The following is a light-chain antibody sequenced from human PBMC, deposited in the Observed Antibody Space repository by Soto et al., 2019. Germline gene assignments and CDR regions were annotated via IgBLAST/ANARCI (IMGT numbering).Light chain of an antibody. V-gene: IGKV1-9*01. CDR3: QYHNSYPRALA. J-gene: IGKJ4*01. Sequence: DIQLTQSPSFLSASVGDRVTITCRASQGIRNFLAWYQQKLGKAPKLLIYAASTLESGVSLRFSGSGSGTEFTLTISNLQPEDVATYYCQYHNSYPRALAFGGGTKVEI. CDR1: QGIRNF. CDR2: AAS.